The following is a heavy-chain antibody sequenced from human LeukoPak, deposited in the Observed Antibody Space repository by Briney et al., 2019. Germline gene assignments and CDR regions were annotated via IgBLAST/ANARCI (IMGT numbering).Heavy chain of an antibody. D-gene: IGHD2-15*01. CDR2: IYYSGST. V-gene: IGHV4-59*08. CDR3: ARLPYCSGGSCYSGNY. Sequence: PSETLSLTCTVSGGSISSYYWSWIRQPPGKGLEWIGYIYYSGSTNYNPSLKSRVSILVDTSKNQFSLKLSSVTAADTTVYYCARLPYCSGGSCYSGNYWGQGTLVTVSS. CDR1: GGSISSYY. J-gene: IGHJ4*02.